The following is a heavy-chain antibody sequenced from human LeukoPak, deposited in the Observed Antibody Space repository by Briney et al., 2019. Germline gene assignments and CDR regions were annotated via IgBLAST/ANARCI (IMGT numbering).Heavy chain of an antibody. Sequence: GRSLRLSCAASGFIFSSYGMHWVRQAPGKGLEWVAVISYDGSNKYYADSVKGRFTISRDNSKNTLYLQMNSLRAEDTAVYYCAKVGFGELLPDYWGQGTLVTVSS. D-gene: IGHD3-10*01. V-gene: IGHV3-30*18. J-gene: IGHJ4*02. CDR1: GFIFSSYG. CDR3: AKVGFGELLPDY. CDR2: ISYDGSNK.